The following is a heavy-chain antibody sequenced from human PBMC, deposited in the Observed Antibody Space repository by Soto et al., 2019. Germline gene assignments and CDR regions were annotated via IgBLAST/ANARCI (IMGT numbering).Heavy chain of an antibody. CDR1: GFSISTSGEG. V-gene: IGHV2-5*01. D-gene: IGHD5-12*01. J-gene: IGHJ4*02. CDR2: IYWNDDK. Sequence: QITLKESGPTLVKPTQTLTLTCTLSGFSISTSGEGVGWIRQPPGQALEWLAVIYWNDDKRYSPSLKSRLTITKDDSKNQVALTMTNMDPVDTATYYCAHFSGYEQFDYWGQGTLVTVSS. CDR3: AHFSGYEQFDY.